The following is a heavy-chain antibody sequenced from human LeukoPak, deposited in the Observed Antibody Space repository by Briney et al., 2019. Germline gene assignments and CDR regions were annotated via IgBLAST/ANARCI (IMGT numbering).Heavy chain of an antibody. Sequence: PGGSLRLSCAASGFTFSSYEMKWVRQAPGKGLEWVSYINSGSTIYDADSVKGRFNISRDNTKNSLYLQMNSLRAEDTAVYYCARESIAVARAPFDYWGQGTLVAVSS. D-gene: IGHD6-19*01. J-gene: IGHJ4*02. CDR3: ARESIAVARAPFDY. CDR1: GFTFSSYE. V-gene: IGHV3-48*03. CDR2: INSGSTI.